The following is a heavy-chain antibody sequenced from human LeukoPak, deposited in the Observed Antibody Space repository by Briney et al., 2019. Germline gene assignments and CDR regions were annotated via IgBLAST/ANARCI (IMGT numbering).Heavy chain of an antibody. Sequence: PGGSLRLSCAASGFTFSIYGMSWVRQAPGKGLEWVSAISVSGGSTYYADSVKGRFTISRDNSKNSLYLQMNILRAEDTAVYYCAKDRRDIVDHNWFDPWGQGTLVTVSS. V-gene: IGHV3-23*01. J-gene: IGHJ5*02. D-gene: IGHD2-15*01. CDR2: ISVSGGST. CDR3: AKDRRDIVDHNWFDP. CDR1: GFTFSIYG.